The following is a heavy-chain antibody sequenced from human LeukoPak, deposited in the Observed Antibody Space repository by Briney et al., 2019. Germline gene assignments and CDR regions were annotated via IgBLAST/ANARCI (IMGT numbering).Heavy chain of an antibody. V-gene: IGHV3-33*01. Sequence: GGSLRLSCAASGFTFSSYGMHWVRQAPGKGLEWVAVIWYDGSNKYYADSVKGRFTISRDNSKNTLYLQMNSLRAEDPAVYYCARDGYPDGAGNWFDPWGQGTLVTVSS. D-gene: IGHD5-12*01. CDR1: GFTFSSYG. J-gene: IGHJ5*02. CDR2: IWYDGSNK. CDR3: ARDGYPDGAGNWFDP.